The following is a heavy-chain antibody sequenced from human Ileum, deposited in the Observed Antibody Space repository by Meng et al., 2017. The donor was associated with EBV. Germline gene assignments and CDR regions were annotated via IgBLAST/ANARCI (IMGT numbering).Heavy chain of an antibody. V-gene: IGHV4-4*02. J-gene: IGHJ4*02. Sequence: VQLQESGPGLVKPSGTLSLICVVFDGSISSSNWWSGVRQPPGKGLEWIGQIYYSGSPSYNPSLKSRVTMSVDKSKNQVSLNLNSVTAADTALYYCARHSGYNQGYWGQGTLVTVSS. CDR2: IYYSGSP. CDR3: ARHSGYNQGY. CDR1: DGSISSSNW. D-gene: IGHD5-24*01.